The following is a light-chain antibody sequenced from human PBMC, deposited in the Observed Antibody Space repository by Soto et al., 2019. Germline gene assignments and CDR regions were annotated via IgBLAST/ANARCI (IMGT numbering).Light chain of an antibody. CDR2: SAS. Sequence: DIQMTQSPSSLSASVGDRVTITCRASQTISNYLNWYQQKPGKAPNLLIHSASTLHGGVPSRFSGSGAGADFTLTISGLQPEDFGTYYCQQSYTSPRTFGQGTKLEIK. CDR3: QQSYTSPRT. J-gene: IGKJ2*01. V-gene: IGKV1-39*01. CDR1: QTISNY.